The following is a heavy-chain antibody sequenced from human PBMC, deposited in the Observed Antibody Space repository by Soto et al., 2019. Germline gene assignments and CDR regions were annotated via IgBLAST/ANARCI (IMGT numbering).Heavy chain of an antibody. CDR3: ARDSTGSGLDYGMDV. CDR1: GFTFNDHY. J-gene: IGHJ6*01. CDR2: ISSDSIYT. Sequence: ESGGGLVKPGGSLRLSCAASGFTFNDHYMTWIRQAPGKGLEWVSFISSDSIYTNSADSVKGRFTISRDNAKNLLYLQMSSLRVEDTAVYYCARDSTGSGLDYGMDVW. V-gene: IGHV3-11*06. D-gene: IGHD3-10*01.